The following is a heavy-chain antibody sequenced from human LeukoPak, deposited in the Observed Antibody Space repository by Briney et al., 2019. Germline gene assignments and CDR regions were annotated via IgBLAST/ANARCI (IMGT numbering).Heavy chain of an antibody. V-gene: IGHV3-30*18. J-gene: IGHJ4*01. CDR1: GFTFRKYG. D-gene: IGHD5-12*01. CDR3: ANPQSRGYDYLDY. CDR2: ISIDESEK. Sequence: QPGRSLRLSCAASGFTFRKYGMHWVRQAPGKGLEWVAVISIDESEKYYADSVKGRFTISRDNSKNTLYLQMNSLRGDDTAVYYCANPQSRGYDYLDYWGHGTLVTVSS.